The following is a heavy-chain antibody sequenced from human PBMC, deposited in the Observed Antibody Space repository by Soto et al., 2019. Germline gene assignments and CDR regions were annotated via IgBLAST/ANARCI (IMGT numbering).Heavy chain of an antibody. J-gene: IGHJ4*02. CDR2: ISGSGGST. CDR3: AKDASSGVIYYFDY. V-gene: IGHV3-23*01. CDR1: GFTFSTYA. D-gene: IGHD3-22*01. Sequence: GGSLRLSCAASGFTFSTYAMSWLRQAPGKGLEWVSAISGSGGSTYYADSVKGRFTISRDNSKNTLYLQMNSLRAEDTAVYYCAKDASSGVIYYFDYWGQGTLVTVSS.